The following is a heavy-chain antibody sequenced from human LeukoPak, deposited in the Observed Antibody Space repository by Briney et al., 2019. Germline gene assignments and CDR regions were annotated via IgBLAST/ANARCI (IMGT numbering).Heavy chain of an antibody. V-gene: IGHV3-23*01. CDR1: INLCRFG. J-gene: IGHJ4*02. D-gene: IGHD3-10*01. CDR3: AKDYYGSGSI. CDR2: ISGSGGST. Sequence: GALRLLCCGSGINLCRFGQGLGRPASGEGAEWVSAISGSGGSTYYADSVKGRFTISRDNSKNTLYLQMNSLRAEDTAVYYCAKDYYGSGSIWGQGTLVTVSS.